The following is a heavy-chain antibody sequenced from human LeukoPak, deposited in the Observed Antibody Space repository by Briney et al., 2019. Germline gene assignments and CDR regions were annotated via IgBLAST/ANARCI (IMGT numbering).Heavy chain of an antibody. J-gene: IGHJ4*02. Sequence: PGGSLRLSCAASGFTFSSYWMSWVRQAPGKGLEWVANIKRDGSEKYYVDSVKGRFTISRDNAKNSLYLQMNSLRAEDTAVYYCARCYYDILTGYSDFDYWGQGTLVTVSS. V-gene: IGHV3-7*03. CDR3: ARCYYDILTGYSDFDY. CDR2: IKRDGSEK. D-gene: IGHD3-9*01. CDR1: GFTFSSYW.